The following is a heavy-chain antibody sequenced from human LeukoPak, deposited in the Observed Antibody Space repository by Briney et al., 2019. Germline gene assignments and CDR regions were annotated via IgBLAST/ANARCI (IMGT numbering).Heavy chain of an antibody. D-gene: IGHD3-3*01. Sequence: GGSLLTSFDASGLAFSSYATSWSRKAPGKGLKWVSGISGSGGTTYYAGSVKGRFTISRDISKNTLYLQMSSLRAGDTAVYYCARDLYADFWSGSVFDYWGRGTLVTVSS. J-gene: IGHJ4*02. CDR3: ARDLYADFWSGSVFDY. V-gene: IGHV3-23*01. CDR1: GLAFSSYA. CDR2: ISGSGGTT.